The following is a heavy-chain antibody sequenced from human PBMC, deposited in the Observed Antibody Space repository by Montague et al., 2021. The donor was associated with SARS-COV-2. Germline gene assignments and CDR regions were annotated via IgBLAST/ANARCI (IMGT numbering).Heavy chain of an antibody. CDR2: IYYSGTT. D-gene: IGHD6-19*01. Sequence: SQTLSLTYTVSGGSISSSNYYWGWIRQPPGKGLEWIGSIYYSGTTYYNPSLQSRVTISVDTSKNQFSLKLSSVTAADTAVYYCARETYSSGWFQQFDYWGQGTLVTVSS. CDR1: GGSISSSNYY. CDR3: ARETYSSGWFQQFDY. J-gene: IGHJ4*02. V-gene: IGHV4-39*01.